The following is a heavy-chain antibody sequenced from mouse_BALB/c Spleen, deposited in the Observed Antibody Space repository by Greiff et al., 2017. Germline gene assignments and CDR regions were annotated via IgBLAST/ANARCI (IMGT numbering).Heavy chain of an antibody. CDR2: ILPGSGST. V-gene: IGHV1-9*01. CDR3: ARRELKDWFAY. Sequence: VKLVESGAELMKPGASVKISCKATGYTFSSYWIEWVKQRPGHGLEWIGEILPGSGSTNYNEKFKGKATFTADTSSNTAYMQLSSLTSEDSAVYYCARRELKDWFAYWGQGTLVTVSA. J-gene: IGHJ3*01. CDR1: GYTFSSYW.